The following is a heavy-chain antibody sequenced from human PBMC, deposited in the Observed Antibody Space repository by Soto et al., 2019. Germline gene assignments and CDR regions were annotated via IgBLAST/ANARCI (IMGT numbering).Heavy chain of an antibody. V-gene: IGHV4-59*01. D-gene: IGHD2-15*01. CDR3: ATARGAYCSGGSCYSNWYFDY. J-gene: IGHJ4*02. CDR2: IYYSGTT. CDR1: GGSISSYY. Sequence: SETLSLTCTVSGGSISSYYWSWTRQPPGKGLEWIGYIYYSGTTKYTPSLKSRVTISVDTSKNQFSLKLSSVTAADTAVYYCATARGAYCSGGSCYSNWYFDYWGQGTPVTVSS.